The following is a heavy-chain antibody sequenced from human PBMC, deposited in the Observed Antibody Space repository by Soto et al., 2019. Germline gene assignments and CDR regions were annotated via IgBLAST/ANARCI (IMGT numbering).Heavy chain of an antibody. CDR3: ARDPRWFGELYFDY. J-gene: IGHJ4*02. Sequence: ASVKVSCKASGYTFTSYAMHWVRQAPGQRLEWMGWINAGNGNTKYSQKFQGRVTITRDTSASTAYMELSSLRSEDTAVYYCARDPRWFGELYFDYWGQGTLATVSS. V-gene: IGHV1-3*01. D-gene: IGHD3-10*01. CDR1: GYTFTSYA. CDR2: INAGNGNT.